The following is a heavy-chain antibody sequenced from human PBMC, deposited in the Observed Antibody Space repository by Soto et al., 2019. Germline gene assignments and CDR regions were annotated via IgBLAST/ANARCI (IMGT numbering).Heavy chain of an antibody. CDR2: IYYSGST. V-gene: IGHV4-59*01. CDR3: ARDQASTMVRGVIIENWFDP. CDR1: GGSISSYY. J-gene: IGHJ5*02. D-gene: IGHD3-10*01. Sequence: PSETLSLTCTVSGGSISSYYWSWIRQPPGKGLEWIGYIYYSGSTNYNPSLKSRVTISVDTSKNQFSLKLSSVTAADTAVYYCARDQASTMVRGVIIENWFDPWGQGSLVTVSS.